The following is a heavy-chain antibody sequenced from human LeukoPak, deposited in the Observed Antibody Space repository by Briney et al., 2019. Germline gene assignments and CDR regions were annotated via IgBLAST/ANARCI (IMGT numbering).Heavy chain of an antibody. V-gene: IGHV4-39*07. CDR2: IYYSGST. D-gene: IGHD3-22*01. CDR3: ALAAYDSSGYASWAFDI. CDR1: GGSIRGYY. J-gene: IGHJ3*02. Sequence: PSETLSLTCNVSGGSIRGYYWSWIRQPPGKGLEWIGSIYYSGSTYYNPSLKSRVTISVDTSKSQFSLKLSSVTAADTAVYYCALAAYDSSGYASWAFDIWGQGTMVTVSS.